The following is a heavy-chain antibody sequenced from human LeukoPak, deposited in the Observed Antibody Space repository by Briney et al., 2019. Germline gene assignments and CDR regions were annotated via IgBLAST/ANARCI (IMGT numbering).Heavy chain of an antibody. D-gene: IGHD2-15*01. V-gene: IGHV4-31*03. CDR1: GGSVTSGVYY. J-gene: IGHJ4*02. CDR2: INYSGIT. Sequence: SQTLSLTCTVSGGSVTSGVYYWSWIRQHPGKGLEWIGYINYSGITYYTPSLMSRITISVDTSKNQFSLKLSSVTAADTAIYYCARVIAQWWYPNYWGQGTLVTVSS. CDR3: ARVIAQWWYPNY.